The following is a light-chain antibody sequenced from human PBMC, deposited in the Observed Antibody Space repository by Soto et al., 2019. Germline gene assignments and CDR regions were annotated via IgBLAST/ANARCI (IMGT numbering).Light chain of an antibody. V-gene: IGKV3-20*01. CDR1: QSVSTDS. CDR2: QTS. Sequence: EIVLTQSPDTLSLSPGERATLSCRASQSVSTDSLAWYQHRPGQAPRLLIYQTSLRAAGIPARFSASGSGTDFTLTISRLEPEDFAVYYCQQFSSYPLTFGGGTKVDI. J-gene: IGKJ4*01. CDR3: QQFSSYPLT.